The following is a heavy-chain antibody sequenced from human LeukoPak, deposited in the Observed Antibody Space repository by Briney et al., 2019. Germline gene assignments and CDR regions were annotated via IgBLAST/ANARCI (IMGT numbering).Heavy chain of an antibody. CDR1: GFTFSSYG. CDR3: AKSTGSRTGAYYYYYYGMDV. Sequence: GGSLRPSCAASGFTFSSYGTDWVRQAPGKGLEWVAVISYDGSNKYHADSVKGRFTISRDNSKITLYLQMNSLRAEDTGVYYCAKSTGSRTGAYYYYYYGMDVWGQGTTVTVSS. V-gene: IGHV3-30*18. CDR2: ISYDGSNK. J-gene: IGHJ6*02. D-gene: IGHD1-1*01.